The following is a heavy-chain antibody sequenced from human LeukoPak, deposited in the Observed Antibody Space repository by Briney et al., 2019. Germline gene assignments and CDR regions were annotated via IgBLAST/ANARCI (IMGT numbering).Heavy chain of an antibody. D-gene: IGHD5-12*01. CDR2: IDSSGTII. CDR3: ARGRSGYDWVY. CDR1: GFIFSDYY. J-gene: IGHJ4*02. Sequence: GSLRLSCAASGFIFSDYYMNWIRQAPGKGLEWVSYIDSSGTIIYYGDSVKGRFTISRDNAKNSLYLQMNSLRAEDTAVYYCARGRSGYDWVYWGQGTLVTVSS. V-gene: IGHV3-11*04.